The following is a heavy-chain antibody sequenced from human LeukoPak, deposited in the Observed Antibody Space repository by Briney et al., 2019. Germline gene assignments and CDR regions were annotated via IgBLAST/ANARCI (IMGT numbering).Heavy chain of an antibody. CDR2: IYSGGNT. CDR1: GFSVSDTY. D-gene: IGHD2-21*02. V-gene: IGHV3-53*01. J-gene: IGHJ4*02. Sequence: GGSLRLSCAASGFSVSDTYMSWVRQAPGKGLEWVSIIYSGGNTYYADSVKGRFTISRDNSKNTLYLQMNRLRPEDAAVYYCARGTVTAPDYWGQGTLVTVSS. CDR3: ARGTVTAPDY.